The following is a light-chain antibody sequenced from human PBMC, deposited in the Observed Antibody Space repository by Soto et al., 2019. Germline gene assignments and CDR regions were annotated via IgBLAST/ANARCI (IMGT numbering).Light chain of an antibody. Sequence: QSALTQPRSVSGSPGQSVTISCTGASNNVGGYNYVSWYQHHPGKVPQLIIYDVTKRPSGVPDRFSGSKSGNTASLTISGLQVEDEADYYCCSYAGTDTCIFGGGTKLTVL. CDR3: CSYAGTDTCI. CDR1: SNNVGGYNY. V-gene: IGLV2-11*01. CDR2: DVT. J-gene: IGLJ2*01.